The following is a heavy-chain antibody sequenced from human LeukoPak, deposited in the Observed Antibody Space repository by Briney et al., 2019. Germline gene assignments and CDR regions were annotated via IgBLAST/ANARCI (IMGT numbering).Heavy chain of an antibody. CDR3: ARGGDGIVVVVAATDY. J-gene: IGHJ4*02. D-gene: IGHD2-15*01. CDR2: IWYDGSNK. CDR1: GFTFSSYG. Sequence: GGSLRLSCAASGFTFSSYGMHWVRQAPGKGLEWVAVIWYDGSNKYYADSVKGRFTISRDNSKNTLYLQMNSLRAEDTAVYYCARGGDGIVVVVAATDYWGQGTLVTVSS. V-gene: IGHV3-33*01.